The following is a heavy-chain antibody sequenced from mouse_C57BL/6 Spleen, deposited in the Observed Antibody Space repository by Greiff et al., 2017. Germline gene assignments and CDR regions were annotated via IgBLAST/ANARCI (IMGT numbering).Heavy chain of an antibody. V-gene: IGHV5-16*01. CDR2: INYDGSST. CDR3: ARYDYDTYYFDY. Sequence: EVQLVESEGGLVQPGSSMKLSCTASGFTFSDYYMAWVRQVPEKGLEWVANINYDGSSTYYLDSLKSRFIISRDNAKNILYLQMSSLKSEDTATYYCARYDYDTYYFDYWGQGTTLTVSS. D-gene: IGHD2-4*01. J-gene: IGHJ2*01. CDR1: GFTFSDYY.